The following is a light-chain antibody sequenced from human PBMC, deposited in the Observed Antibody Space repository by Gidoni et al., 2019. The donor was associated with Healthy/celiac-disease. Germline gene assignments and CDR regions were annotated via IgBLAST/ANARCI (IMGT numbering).Light chain of an antibody. CDR2: AAS. CDR3: QQLNSYPIT. Sequence: DIQLTQSPSFLSASVGDRVTITCRASPGISSYLAWHQQKPGKAPKLLIDAASTLQSGVPSRFSGSGSGTEFTLTISSLQPEDFATYYCQQLNSYPITFGQGTRLEIK. V-gene: IGKV1-9*01. J-gene: IGKJ5*01. CDR1: PGISSY.